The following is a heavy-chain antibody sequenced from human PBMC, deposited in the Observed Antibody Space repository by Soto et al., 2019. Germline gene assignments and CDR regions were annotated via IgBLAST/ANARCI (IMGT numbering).Heavy chain of an antibody. CDR1: GGSISSSSYY. D-gene: IGHD3-10*01. CDR2: IYYSGST. J-gene: IGHJ6*02. V-gene: IGHV4-39*01. CDR3: ARQAMVRGVPYYYYGMDV. Sequence: SETLSLTCTVSGGSISSSSYYWGWIRQPPGKGLEWIGSIYYSGSTYYNTSLKSRVTISVDTSKKQFSLKLSSVTAADTALYYCARQAMVRGVPYYYYGMDVWGQGTTVTVSS.